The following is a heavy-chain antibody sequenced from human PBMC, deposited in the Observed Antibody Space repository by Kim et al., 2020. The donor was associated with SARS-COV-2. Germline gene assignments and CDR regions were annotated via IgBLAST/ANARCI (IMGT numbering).Heavy chain of an antibody. CDR3: ARYSSGWLNFDY. D-gene: IGHD6-19*01. V-gene: IGHV4-59*01. J-gene: IGHJ4*02. Sequence: NYNPSRKSRVTISVDTSKNQFSLKLSSVTAADTAVYYCARYSSGWLNFDYWGQGTLVTVSS.